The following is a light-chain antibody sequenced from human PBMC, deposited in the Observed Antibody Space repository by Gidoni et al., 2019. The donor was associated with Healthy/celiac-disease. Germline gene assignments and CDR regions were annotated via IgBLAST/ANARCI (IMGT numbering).Light chain of an antibody. J-gene: IGLJ2*01. CDR3: QAWDSSTVV. CDR2: QDS. CDR1: KLGDKY. Sequence: SYEPTQPPSVAVSPGQTASITCFGDKLGDKYACWYQQKPGQSPVLVIYQDSKRPSGIPMRFSGSNSGNTATLTISGTQAMDEADYYCQAWDSSTVVFGGGTKLTVL. V-gene: IGLV3-1*01.